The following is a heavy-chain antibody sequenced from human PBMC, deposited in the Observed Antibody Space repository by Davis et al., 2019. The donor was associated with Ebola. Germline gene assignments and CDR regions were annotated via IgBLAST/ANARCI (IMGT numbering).Heavy chain of an antibody. CDR2: ISGSGGST. Sequence: PGGSLRLSCAASGFTFSSYAMSWVRQAPGKGLEWVSAISGSGGSTYYADSVKGRFTISRDNSKNTLYLQMNSLRAEDTAVYYCAKGNEGYGDYAGSDYWGQGTLVTVSS. V-gene: IGHV3-23*01. D-gene: IGHD4-17*01. J-gene: IGHJ4*02. CDR3: AKGNEGYGDYAGSDY. CDR1: GFTFSSYA.